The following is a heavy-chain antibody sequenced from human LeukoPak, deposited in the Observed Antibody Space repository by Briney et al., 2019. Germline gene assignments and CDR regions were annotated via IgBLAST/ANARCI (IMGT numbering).Heavy chain of an antibody. V-gene: IGHV1-2*02. D-gene: IGHD3-9*01. CDR3: ARDLDDMTPEHPGYGMDV. CDR1: GYTFTGYY. Sequence: GASVKVSRKASGYTFTGYYMHWVRQAPGQGLEWMGWINPNSGGTNYAQKFQGRVTMTRDTSISTAYMELSRLRSDDTAVYYCARDLDDMTPEHPGYGMDVWGQGTTVTVSS. CDR2: INPNSGGT. J-gene: IGHJ6*02.